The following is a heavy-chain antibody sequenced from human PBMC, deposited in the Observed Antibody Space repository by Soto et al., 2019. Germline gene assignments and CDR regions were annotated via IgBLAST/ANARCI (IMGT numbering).Heavy chain of an antibody. CDR1: GCTFSNAG. CDR3: TTPQITMIAVVDY. CDR2: IKSKTDGGTT. D-gene: IGHD3-22*01. J-gene: IGHJ4*02. V-gene: IGHV3-15*07. Sequence: PGGSLRLSCAASGCTFSNAGMNWVRQAPGKGLEWVGRIKSKTDGGTTDYAAPVKGRFTISRDDSKNTLYLQMNSLKTEDTAVYYCTTPQITMIAVVDYWGQGTLVTVSS.